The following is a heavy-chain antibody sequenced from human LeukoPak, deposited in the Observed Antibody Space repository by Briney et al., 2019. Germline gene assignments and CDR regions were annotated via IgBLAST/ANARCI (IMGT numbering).Heavy chain of an antibody. CDR1: GFIFSDYA. D-gene: IGHD3-22*01. CDR3: AKIPNYYDTTTYYG. CDR2: INDSKRGATT. J-gene: IGHJ4*02. Sequence: QAGGSLRLSCAASGFIFSDYAMSWVRQAPGKGLEWVSEINDSKRGATTYYADSVKGRFTISRDTSKNTLYLQMSSLRVEDTAIYYCAKIPNYYDTTTYYGWGQGTLVAVSS. V-gene: IGHV3-23*01.